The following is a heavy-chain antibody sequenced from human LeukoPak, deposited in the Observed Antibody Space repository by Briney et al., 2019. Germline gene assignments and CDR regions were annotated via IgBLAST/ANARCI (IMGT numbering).Heavy chain of an antibody. V-gene: IGHV3-7*01. CDR2: IKHDESET. CDR3: AREIVRVTIFGGGDYYMDV. D-gene: IGHD3-3*01. Sequence: PGGSLRLSCAATGFPFYGYWMTWLRQAPGKGLEWVANIKHDESETNYADSVKGRFTISRDNSKNTLYLQMNSLRAEDTAVYYCAREIVRVTIFGGGDYYMDVWGKGTTVTVSS. J-gene: IGHJ6*03. CDR1: GFPFYGYW.